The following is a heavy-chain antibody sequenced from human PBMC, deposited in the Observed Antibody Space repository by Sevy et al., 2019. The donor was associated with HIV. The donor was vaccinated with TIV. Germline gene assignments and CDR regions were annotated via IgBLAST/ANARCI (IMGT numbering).Heavy chain of an antibody. V-gene: IGHV6-1*01. D-gene: IGHD1-20*01. J-gene: IGHJ3*02. CDR1: GDSVSGHSAA. CDR2: TYYRSKWYT. CDR3: ARGGSAVTGTTFVLAFDI. Sequence: KQSQTLSLTCAISGDSVSGHSAAWNWIRQSPSRGLEWLGRTYYRSKWYTDFAVSVKSRITINPDTSKNQFSLHLNSVTPEDTAMYYCARGGSAVTGTTFVLAFDIWGQGTMVTVSS.